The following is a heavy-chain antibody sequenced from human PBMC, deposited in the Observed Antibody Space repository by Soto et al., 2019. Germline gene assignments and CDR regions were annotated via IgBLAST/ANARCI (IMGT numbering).Heavy chain of an antibody. Sequence: QVQLVQSGAEVKKPGSSVKVSCKASGGTFSSYAISWVRQAPGQGLEWMGGIIPIFGTANYAQKFQGRVTMTEDESTSTAYMELSSLRSEDTAVYYCAREGGSGNYRYYAMDVWGQGTTVTVSS. V-gene: IGHV1-69*12. CDR2: IIPIFGTA. CDR3: AREGGSGNYRYYAMDV. D-gene: IGHD3-10*01. CDR1: GGTFSSYA. J-gene: IGHJ6*02.